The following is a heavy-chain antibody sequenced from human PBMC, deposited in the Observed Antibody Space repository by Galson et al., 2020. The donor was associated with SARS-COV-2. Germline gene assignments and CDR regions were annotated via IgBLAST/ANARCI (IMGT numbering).Heavy chain of an antibody. Sequence: GGSLRLSCAASGFTVSSNYMSWVRQAPGKGLEWVSVLYSGGSTYYEDSVKGRFTISSDNSKNTLYLQMNSLRAEDTAVYYCARDSNTVTTNYYYGMDVWGQGTTVTVSS. D-gene: IGHD4-17*01. J-gene: IGHJ6*02. V-gene: IGHV3-53*01. CDR2: LYSGGST. CDR3: ARDSNTVTTNYYYGMDV. CDR1: GFTVSSNY.